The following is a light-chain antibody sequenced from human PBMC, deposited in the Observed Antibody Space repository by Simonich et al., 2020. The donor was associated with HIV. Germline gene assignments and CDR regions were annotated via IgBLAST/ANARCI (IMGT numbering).Light chain of an antibody. CDR1: QSILKMSIKQND. V-gene: IGKV4-1*01. CDR2: WSS. CDR3: KQYYSTPPT. Sequence: DIVTTQPPYFLAVFRGDRPTINSKSRQSILKMSIKQNDLAWYQPKAGQLPQLLIYWSSTRESGVPDRFSATGSGTYFTLTISSLQAEDVAVYYCKQYYSTPPTFGQGTKVEIK. J-gene: IGKJ1*01.